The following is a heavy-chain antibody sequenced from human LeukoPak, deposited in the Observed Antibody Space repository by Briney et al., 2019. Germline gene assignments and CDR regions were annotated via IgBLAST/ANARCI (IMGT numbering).Heavy chain of an antibody. CDR2: IYYSGST. CDR3: ARDESDYYDSSGYFDY. Sequence: SETLSLTCTVSGGSISSYYWSWIRQPPGKGLEWIGYIYYSGSTNYNPSLKSRVTISVDTSKNQFSLKLSSVTAADTAVYYCARDESDYYDSSGYFDYWGQGTLVTASS. D-gene: IGHD3-22*01. V-gene: IGHV4-59*01. CDR1: GGSISSYY. J-gene: IGHJ4*02.